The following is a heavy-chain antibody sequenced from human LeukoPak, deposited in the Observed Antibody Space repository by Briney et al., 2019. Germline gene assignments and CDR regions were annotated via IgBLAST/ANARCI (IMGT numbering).Heavy chain of an antibody. CDR2: IDSGGNT. J-gene: IGHJ3*01. CDR1: GLPVSINH. Sequence: GGSQRLPCAPSGLPVSINHMRWPRRSRGKGLEWLTFIDSGGNTYYADSVKVRFQITRDNSKDTLYLQMNSLRAEDTAVYYCASSGRSSGLYGNAFFGMGGQGTIVTVSS. V-gene: IGHV3-66*01. CDR3: ASSGRSSGLYGNAFFGM. D-gene: IGHD6-19*01.